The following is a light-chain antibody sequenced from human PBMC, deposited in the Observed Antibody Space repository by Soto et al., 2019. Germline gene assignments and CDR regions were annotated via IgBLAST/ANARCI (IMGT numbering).Light chain of an antibody. CDR1: SSDVGGYNY. Sequence: QSALTQPRSVSGSPGQSVAISCTGTSSDVGGYNYVSWYQQYPGKTPKLMIYAVSNRPSGVSNRFSGSKSGNTASLTISGLQAEDEADYYCISYTGSSTSYVFGTGTKVTVL. CDR2: AVS. J-gene: IGLJ1*01. CDR3: ISYTGSSTSYV. V-gene: IGLV2-14*01.